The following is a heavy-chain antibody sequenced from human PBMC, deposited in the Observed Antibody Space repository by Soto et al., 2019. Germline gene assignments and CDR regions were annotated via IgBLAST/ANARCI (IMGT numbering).Heavy chain of an antibody. V-gene: IGHV4-59*01. J-gene: IGHJ6*02. CDR2: IYYSGST. Sequence: ETLSLTCTVSGGSISSYYWSWIRQPPGKGLEWIGYIYYSGSTNYNPSLKSRVTISVDTSKNQFSLKLSSVTAADTAVYYCARVRVWGGYDHPDRNLLGYYGIDVWDQGATVTVSS. D-gene: IGHD5-12*01. CDR3: ARVRVWGGYDHPDRNLLGYYGIDV. CDR1: GGSISSYY.